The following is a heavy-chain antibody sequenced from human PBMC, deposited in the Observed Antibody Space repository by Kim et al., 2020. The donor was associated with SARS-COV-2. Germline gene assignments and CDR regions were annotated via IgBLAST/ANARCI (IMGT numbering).Heavy chain of an antibody. V-gene: IGHV3-15*01. J-gene: IGHJ6*02. Sequence: GGSLRLSCAASGFTFSNAWMSWVRQAPGKGLEWVGRIKSKTDGGTTDYVAPVKGRFTISRDDSKNTLYLQMNSLKTEDTAVYYCTTDLEDQLLWGYYYYGKDGWGQGTTVTVSS. CDR2: IKSKTDGGTT. CDR1: GFTFSNAW. D-gene: IGHD2-2*01. CDR3: TTDLEDQLLWGYYYYGKDG.